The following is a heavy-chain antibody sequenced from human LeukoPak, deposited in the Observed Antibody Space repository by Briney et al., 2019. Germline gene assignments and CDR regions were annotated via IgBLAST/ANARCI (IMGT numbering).Heavy chain of an antibody. CDR1: GFTLSTYG. CDR3: ARAVGPFDY. D-gene: IGHD2-15*01. V-gene: IGHV3-33*01. Sequence: GGSLRVSCPASGFTLSTYGMHWVRPAPGKGLEGVAVIWYDGSNKYYADSVKGRFTIPRDNSKNTLYLQMNSLRTEDMAVYYCARAVGPFDYWGQGTLVTVSS. CDR2: IWYDGSNK. J-gene: IGHJ4*02.